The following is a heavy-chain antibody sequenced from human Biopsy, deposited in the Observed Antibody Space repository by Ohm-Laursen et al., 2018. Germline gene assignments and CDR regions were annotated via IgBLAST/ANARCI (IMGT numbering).Heavy chain of an antibody. CDR1: GYTFINYD. Sequence: ASVKVSCKTSGYTFINYDIHWVRQASGQWLEWMGWMNPKSGDTGYAHKFQGRVTMARNASISTANMEMSGLRSEDTAVYYCARGRLSGTRRALDIWGQGTMVTVSS. CDR3: ARGRLSGTRRALDI. CDR2: MNPKSGDT. J-gene: IGHJ3*02. D-gene: IGHD1-7*01. V-gene: IGHV1-8*01.